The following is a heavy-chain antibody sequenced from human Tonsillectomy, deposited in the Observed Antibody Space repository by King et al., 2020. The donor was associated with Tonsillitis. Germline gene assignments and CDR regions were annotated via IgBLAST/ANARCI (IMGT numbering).Heavy chain of an antibody. V-gene: IGHV3-48*03. J-gene: IGHJ6*03. CDR3: ASDPYSSIDYYYYYYYMDV. Sequence: VQLVESGGGLVQPGGSLRLSCAASGFTFSSYEMNWVRQAPGKGLEWVSSISRSGSTIYYADSVKGRFTISRDNAKKSLYLQMNSLRAEDTAVYYCASDPYSSIDYYYYYYYMDVWGKGTTVTGSS. CDR1: GFTFSSYE. CDR2: ISRSGSTI. D-gene: IGHD6-13*01.